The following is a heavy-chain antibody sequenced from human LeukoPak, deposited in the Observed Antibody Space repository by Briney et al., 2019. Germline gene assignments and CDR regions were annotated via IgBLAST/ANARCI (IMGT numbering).Heavy chain of an antibody. Sequence: PSETLSLTCTVSGGSISSGDYYWSWIRQPPGKGLEWIGYIYYSGSTYYNPSLKSRVTFSLDTSRNQFSLKMNSVTAADTAVYYCARLEILSGYYRFDYWGQGILVTVSS. CDR3: ARLEILSGYYRFDY. D-gene: IGHD3-9*01. CDR1: GGSISSGDYY. J-gene: IGHJ4*02. CDR2: IYYSGST. V-gene: IGHV4-30-4*08.